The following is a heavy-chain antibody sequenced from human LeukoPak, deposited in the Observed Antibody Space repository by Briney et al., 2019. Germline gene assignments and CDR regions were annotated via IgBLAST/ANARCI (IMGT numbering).Heavy chain of an antibody. CDR3: ARTTIVTRSAWFDP. CDR2: IYGSGST. J-gene: IGHJ5*02. CDR1: GASISSNY. Sequence: SETLSLTCTVSGASISSNYWSWIRQPPGKGLEWIGYIYGSGSTNYNPPLKSRVTISGDTSKSQVSLKLSFVTAADTALYFCARTTIVTRSAWFDPWGQGTLVTVSS. V-gene: IGHV4-4*09. D-gene: IGHD4-11*01.